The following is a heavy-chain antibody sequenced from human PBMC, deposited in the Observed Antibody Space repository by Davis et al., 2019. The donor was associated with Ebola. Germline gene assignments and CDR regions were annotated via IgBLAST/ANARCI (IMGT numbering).Heavy chain of an antibody. Sequence: GESLKISCAASGFTFSSYAMSWVRQAPGKGLEWVSDISGSGGSTYYADSVKGRFTISRDNSKNTLYLQMNSLRAEDTAVYYCARSGLSFGVVKYHYGMDVWGKGTTVTVSS. V-gene: IGHV3-23*01. CDR2: ISGSGGST. D-gene: IGHD3-3*01. CDR1: GFTFSSYA. CDR3: ARSGLSFGVVKYHYGMDV. J-gene: IGHJ6*04.